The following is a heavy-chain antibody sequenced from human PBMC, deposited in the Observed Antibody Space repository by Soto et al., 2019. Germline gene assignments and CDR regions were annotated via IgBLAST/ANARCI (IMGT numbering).Heavy chain of an antibody. CDR3: ARTMVRGVPSYYYYGMDV. V-gene: IGHV1-69*01. D-gene: IGHD3-10*01. CDR1: GGTFSSYA. Sequence: QVPLVQSGAEVKKPGSSVKVSCKASGGTFSSYAISWVRQAPGQGLEWMGGIIPIFGTANYAQKFQGRVTITADESTSTAYMELSSLRSEDTAVYYCARTMVRGVPSYYYYGMDVWGQGTTVTVSS. J-gene: IGHJ6*02. CDR2: IIPIFGTA.